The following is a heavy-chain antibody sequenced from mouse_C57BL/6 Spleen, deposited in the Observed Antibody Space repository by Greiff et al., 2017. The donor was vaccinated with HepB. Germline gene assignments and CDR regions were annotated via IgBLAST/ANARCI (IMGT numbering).Heavy chain of an antibody. J-gene: IGHJ4*01. V-gene: IGHV1-18*01. D-gene: IGHD2-4*01. Sequence: EVKLQESGPELVKPGASVKIPCKASGYTFTDYNMDWVKQSHGKSLEWIGDINPNNGGTIYNQKFKGKATLTVDKSSSTAYMELRSLTSEDTAVYYCARSRDYPYYYAMDYWGQGTSVTVSS. CDR1: GYTFTDYN. CDR3: ARSRDYPYYYAMDY. CDR2: INPNNGGT.